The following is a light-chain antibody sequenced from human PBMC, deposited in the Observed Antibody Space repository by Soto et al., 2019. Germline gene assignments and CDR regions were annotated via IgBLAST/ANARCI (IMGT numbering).Light chain of an antibody. J-gene: IGKJ1*01. CDR3: QQYANGRWT. CDR1: QSVSSSQ. Sequence: EIVLTQSPGTLSLSPGERATLSCRASQSVSSSQLAWYQQKPGQAPRLLVYGASTRATGIPDRFSGSGSGTAFPLTISRLEPEDFAVYYCQQYANGRWTVGQGTKVEVK. V-gene: IGKV3-20*01. CDR2: GAS.